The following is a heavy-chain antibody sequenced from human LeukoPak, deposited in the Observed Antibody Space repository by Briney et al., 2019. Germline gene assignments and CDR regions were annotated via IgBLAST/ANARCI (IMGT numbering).Heavy chain of an antibody. CDR3: ARDQSSSSWYAEGMDV. V-gene: IGHV4-59*01. Sequence: SETLSLTCTVSGGSISSYYWSWIRQPPGKGLEWIGYIYYSGSTNYNPSLKSRVTISVDTSKNQFSLKLSSVTAADTAVYYCARDQSSSSWYAEGMDVWGQGTTVTVSS. CDR1: GGSISSYY. CDR2: IYYSGST. D-gene: IGHD6-13*01. J-gene: IGHJ6*02.